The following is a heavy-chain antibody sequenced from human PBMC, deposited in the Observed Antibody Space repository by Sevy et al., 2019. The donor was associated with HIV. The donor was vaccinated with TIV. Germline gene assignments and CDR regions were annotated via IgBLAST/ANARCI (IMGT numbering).Heavy chain of an antibody. CDR1: GGSISSSSYY. CDR3: ADGSDSSGYYAYFDY. V-gene: IGHV4-39*01. D-gene: IGHD3-22*01. CDR2: IYYSGST. Sequence: SETLSLTCTVSGGSISSSSYYWGWIRQPPGKGLEWIGSIYYSGSTYYNPSLKSRVTISVDTSKNQFSLKLSSVTAADTAVYYCADGSDSSGYYAYFDYWGQRTLVTVSS. J-gene: IGHJ4*02.